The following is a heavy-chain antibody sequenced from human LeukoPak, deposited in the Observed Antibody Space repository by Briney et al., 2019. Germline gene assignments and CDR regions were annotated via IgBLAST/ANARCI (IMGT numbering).Heavy chain of an antibody. D-gene: IGHD3-10*01. CDR3: ARGIPHSGSSGNY. J-gene: IGHJ4*02. CDR2: IKRDGSEK. Sequence: PGGSLRLSCAASGFTFSSFWMSWIRQPPGKGLEWVANIKRDGSEKYYVDSVKGRFTISRDNAKNSLYLQMDSLRADDTAVYYCARGIPHSGSSGNYWGQGTLVTVSS. V-gene: IGHV3-7*01. CDR1: GFTFSSFW.